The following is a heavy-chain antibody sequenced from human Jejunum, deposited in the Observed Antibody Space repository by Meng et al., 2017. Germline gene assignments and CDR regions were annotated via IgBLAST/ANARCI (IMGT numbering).Heavy chain of an antibody. V-gene: IGHV3-21*06. CDR3: ARGAGPYCGGDCYSVGLDV. J-gene: IGHJ6*02. D-gene: IGHD2-21*01. Sequence: GESLKISCVTSGFNFSTYNMNWVRQAPGKGLEWVSSITSSSTDIYQADSAKGRFTISRDNAGNAVYLQMNSLRDEDTAVYYCARGAGPYCGGDCYSVGLDVWGQGTAVTVSS. CDR1: GFNFSTYN. CDR2: ITSSSTDI.